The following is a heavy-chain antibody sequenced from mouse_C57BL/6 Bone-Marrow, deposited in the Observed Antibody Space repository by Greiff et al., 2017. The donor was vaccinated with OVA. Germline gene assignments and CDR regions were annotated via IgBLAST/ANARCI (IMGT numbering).Heavy chain of an antibody. Sequence: EVQLQESGPVLVKPGASVKMSCKASGYTFTDYYMNWVKQSHGKSLEWIGVINPYNGGTSYNQKFKGKATLTVDKSSSTAYMELNSLTSEDAAVYYCARIGYYGSGAYWGQGTLVTVSA. CDR1: GYTFTDYY. CDR3: ARIGYYGSGAY. D-gene: IGHD1-1*01. V-gene: IGHV1-19*01. J-gene: IGHJ3*01. CDR2: INPYNGGT.